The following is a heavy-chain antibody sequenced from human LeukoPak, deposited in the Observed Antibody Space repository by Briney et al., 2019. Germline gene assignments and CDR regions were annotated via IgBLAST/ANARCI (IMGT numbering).Heavy chain of an antibody. J-gene: IGHJ4*02. CDR3: ARQPGRAVAGKPAHFDY. V-gene: IGHV1-69*04. Sequence: ASVRVSCKASGGTFSSDAISWVREAPGQGREWRGRIIPMLGVANYAQKLRGRVTITPEKSTSTACMGLCRLRSEDTAVYYCARQPGRAVAGKPAHFDYWGQGTLVTVSS. CDR2: IIPMLGVA. D-gene: IGHD6-19*01. CDR1: GGTFSSDA.